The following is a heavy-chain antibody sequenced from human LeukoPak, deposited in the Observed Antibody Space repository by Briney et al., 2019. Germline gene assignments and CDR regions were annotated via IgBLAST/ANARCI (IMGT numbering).Heavy chain of an antibody. CDR1: GYTFTSYY. D-gene: IGHD2-2*01. CDR2: INPSGGST. Sequence: ASVRVSCKASGYTFTSYYMHWVRQAPGQGLEWMGIINPSGGSTSYAQKFQGRVTMTRDTSTSTVYMELSSLRSEDTAVYYCARVSPSAMGSDYWGQGTLVTVSS. J-gene: IGHJ4*02. V-gene: IGHV1-46*01. CDR3: ARVSPSAMGSDY.